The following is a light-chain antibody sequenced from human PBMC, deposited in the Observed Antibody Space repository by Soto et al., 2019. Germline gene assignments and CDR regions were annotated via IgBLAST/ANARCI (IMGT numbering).Light chain of an antibody. V-gene: IGLV1-40*01. CDR3: QSYDSSLSGVV. CDR2: GNS. Sequence: QSVLTRPPSVSGAPGQRVTISCTGSSSNIGAGYDVHWYQQLPGTAPKLLIYGNSNRPSGVPDRFSGSKSGTSAFLAITGLQAVDEPDYYFQSYDSSLSGVVFGGGTQLTVL. J-gene: IGLJ2*01. CDR1: SSNIGAGYD.